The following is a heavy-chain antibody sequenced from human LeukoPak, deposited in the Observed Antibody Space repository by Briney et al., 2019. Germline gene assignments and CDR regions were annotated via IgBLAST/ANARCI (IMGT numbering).Heavy chain of an antibody. V-gene: IGHV1-2*02. CDR2: INPNSGGT. CDR1: GYTFTGYY. Sequence: ASVKVSCKASGYTFTGYYMHWVRQAPGQGLEWMGWINPNSGGTNYAQKFQGRVTMARDTYISTAYMELSRLRSDDTAVYYCARPRISRRTAVYYIDYWGQGPLVTVSS. J-gene: IGHJ4*02. CDR3: ARPRISRRTAVYYIDY. D-gene: IGHD6-19*01.